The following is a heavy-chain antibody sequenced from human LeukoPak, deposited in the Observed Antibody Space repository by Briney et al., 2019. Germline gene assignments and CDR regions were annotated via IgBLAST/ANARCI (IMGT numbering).Heavy chain of an antibody. V-gene: IGHV1-18*04. J-gene: IGHJ4*02. CDR1: GYTFTSYG. Sequence: GSVKVSCKASGYTFTSYGISWVRQAPGQGLEWMGGVSAYNGNTNYTQKLQGRGTMTTETSTSTAYMELRSLRSDDTAGYYCARSERYSRYGSGGSCPYFDYWGQGALVTVSS. CDR2: VSAYNGNT. CDR3: ARSERYSRYGSGGSCPYFDY. D-gene: IGHD2-15*01.